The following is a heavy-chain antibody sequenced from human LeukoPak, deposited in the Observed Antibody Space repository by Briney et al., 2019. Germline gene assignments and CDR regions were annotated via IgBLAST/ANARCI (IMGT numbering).Heavy chain of an antibody. V-gene: IGHV3-7*01. D-gene: IGHD3-22*01. CDR3: ASGDYYYDSSGYYQGYFDY. J-gene: IGHJ4*02. CDR1: GFTFSSYA. Sequence: GGSLRLSCAASGFTFSSYAMSWVRQAPGKGLEWVANIKQDGSEKYYVDSVKGRFTISRDNAKNSLYLQMNSLRAEDTAVYYCASGDYYYDSSGYYQGYFDYWGQGTLVTVSS. CDR2: IKQDGSEK.